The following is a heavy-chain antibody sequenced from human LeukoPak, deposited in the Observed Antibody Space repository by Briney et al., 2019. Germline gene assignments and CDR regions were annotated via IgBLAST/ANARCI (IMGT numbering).Heavy chain of an antibody. CDR3: ARGLLSSIVGAIDY. Sequence: GGSLRLSCAASGFTFSSYGMHWVRQAPGKGLEWVAVIWYDGSNKYYADSVKGRFTISRDNSKNTLYLQMNSLRAEDTAVYYCARGLLSSIVGAIDYRGQGTLVTVSS. V-gene: IGHV3-33*01. J-gene: IGHJ4*02. CDR1: GFTFSSYG. D-gene: IGHD1-26*01. CDR2: IWYDGSNK.